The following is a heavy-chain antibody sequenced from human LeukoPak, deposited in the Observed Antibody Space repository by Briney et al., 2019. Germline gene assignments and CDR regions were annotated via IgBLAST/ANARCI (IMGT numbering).Heavy chain of an antibody. CDR3: ARDLPDVLTGYSDNAFDI. CDR2: IKQDGSDK. CDR1: GFHFTTYW. J-gene: IGHJ3*02. Sequence: GSLRLSCAVSGFHFTTYWMTWVRQAPGKGLEWVANIKQDGSDKNYVDSVKGRFTISRDNAKKVLYLQMNSLRAEDTAVYYCARDLPDVLTGYSDNAFDIWGQGTMVTVSS. D-gene: IGHD3-9*01. V-gene: IGHV3-7*03.